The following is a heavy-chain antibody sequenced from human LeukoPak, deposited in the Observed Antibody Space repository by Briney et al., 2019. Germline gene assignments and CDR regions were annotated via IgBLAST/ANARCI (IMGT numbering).Heavy chain of an antibody. CDR3: ARATSGSYYYFDS. J-gene: IGHJ4*02. D-gene: IGHD3-10*01. CDR2: IYSSGNT. CDR1: GGSISSYH. V-gene: IGHV4-4*07. Sequence: SGTLSLTCTVSGGSISSYHWSWIRQPAGKGLEWIGRIYSSGNTNYSPSLKSRVTMSVDTSKNQFSLKLSSVTAADTALYYCARATSGSYYYFDSWGRGTLVTVSS.